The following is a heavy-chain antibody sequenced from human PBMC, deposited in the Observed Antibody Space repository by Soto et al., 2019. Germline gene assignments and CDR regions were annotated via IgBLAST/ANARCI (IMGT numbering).Heavy chain of an antibody. V-gene: IGHV1-69*12. Sequence: QVQLVQSGAEVKRPGSSVKVSCKASGGTFSSYVFSWVRQAPGHGLEWMGGIIPRSGAPNYAQKFQGRVTITADESTETAYMELSGLSSEDTAVYYCATDGGNVEPEYWGQGTLVTVSS. J-gene: IGHJ4*02. D-gene: IGHD3-16*01. CDR3: ATDGGNVEPEY. CDR2: IIPRSGAP. CDR1: GGTFSSYV.